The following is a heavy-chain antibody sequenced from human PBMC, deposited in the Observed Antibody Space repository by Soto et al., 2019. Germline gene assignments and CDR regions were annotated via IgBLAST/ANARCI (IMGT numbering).Heavy chain of an antibody. CDR2: IWNNGNRK. CDR3: ARAVSTTAVNWFDP. Sequence: QVQLVESGGGVVQPGRSLRLSCAASGFTIWNYGMHWVRQAPGKGPEWVATIWNNGNRKYYADSVTGRFTISRDNSRNTLYLEMNSLRGEDTAVYYCARAVSTTAVNWFDPWGQGTQVTVSS. CDR1: GFTIWNYG. D-gene: IGHD2-2*01. V-gene: IGHV3-33*01. J-gene: IGHJ5*02.